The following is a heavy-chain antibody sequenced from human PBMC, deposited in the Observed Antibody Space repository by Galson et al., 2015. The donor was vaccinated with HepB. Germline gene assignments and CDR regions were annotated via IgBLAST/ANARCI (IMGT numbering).Heavy chain of an antibody. CDR2: IYYSGST. CDR1: GGSISSGGYY. J-gene: IGHJ3*02. D-gene: IGHD2-2*01. CDR3: ARESSTRSSTSCYPCAFDI. Sequence: TLSLTCTVSGGSISSGGYYWSWIRQHPGKGLEWIGYIYYSGSTYYNPSLKSRVTISVDTSKNQFSLKLSSVTAADTAVYYCARESSTRSSTSCYPCAFDIWGQGTMVTVSS. V-gene: IGHV4-31*03.